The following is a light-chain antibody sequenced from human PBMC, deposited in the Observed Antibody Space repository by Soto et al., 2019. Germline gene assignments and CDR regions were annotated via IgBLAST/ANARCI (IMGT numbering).Light chain of an antibody. Sequence: EIVLTHHPGPLSLSPGERATLSCRASQSVSSSFLAWYQQKPGQAPRLLIYGASNRATGIPDRFSGSGSGTDFTLTISRLEPVDFAVHYCQLYATTPPITFGGGTKVAIK. V-gene: IGKV3-20*01. CDR2: GAS. CDR1: QSVSSSF. J-gene: IGKJ4*01. CDR3: QLYATTPPIT.